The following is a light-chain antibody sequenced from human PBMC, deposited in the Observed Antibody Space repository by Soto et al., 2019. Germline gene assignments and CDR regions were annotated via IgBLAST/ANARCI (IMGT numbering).Light chain of an antibody. CDR2: DAS. Sequence: DIQMTRSPSTLSATAGDRVTITCRASQSISSWLAWYQHKPGKAPKLLIYDASNLDSGVPSRFSGSRSGTEFTLTISSLQPDDSATYYCQQYNRYAWTFGQGTKVDIK. J-gene: IGKJ1*01. V-gene: IGKV1-5*01. CDR1: QSISSW. CDR3: QQYNRYAWT.